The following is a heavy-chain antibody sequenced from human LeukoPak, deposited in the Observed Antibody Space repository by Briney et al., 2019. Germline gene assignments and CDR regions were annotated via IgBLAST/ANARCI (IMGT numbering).Heavy chain of an antibody. Sequence: GGSLRLSCAASGFTFSSYAMGWARQAPGKGLEWVSTISGRGDSTFYADSVKGRFTISRDNSKDTLYLQMNSLRAEDTAVYYCARTSGSYFFGYWGQGTLVTVSS. V-gene: IGHV3-23*01. CDR2: ISGRGDST. CDR3: ARTSGSYFFGY. CDR1: GFTFSSYA. J-gene: IGHJ4*02. D-gene: IGHD1-26*01.